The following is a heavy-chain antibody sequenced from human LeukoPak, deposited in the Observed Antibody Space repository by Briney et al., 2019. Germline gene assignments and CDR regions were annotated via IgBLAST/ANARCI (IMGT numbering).Heavy chain of an antibody. J-gene: IGHJ3*02. Sequence: ASVKVSCKASGYTFTGYYMHWVRQAPGQGLEWMGIINPSGGSTSYAQKFQGRVTMTRDMSTSTVYMELSSLRSEDTAVYYCARPQHDILTGYYLHAFDIWGQGTMVTVSS. CDR2: INPSGGST. CDR1: GYTFTGYY. D-gene: IGHD3-9*01. V-gene: IGHV1-46*01. CDR3: ARPQHDILTGYYLHAFDI.